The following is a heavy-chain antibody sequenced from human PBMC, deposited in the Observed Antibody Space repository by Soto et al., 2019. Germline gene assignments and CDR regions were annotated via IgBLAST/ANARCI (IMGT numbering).Heavy chain of an antibody. V-gene: IGHV3-23*01. CDR1: GSRLIKNA. Sequence: GSLERDCAAFGSRLIKNAMMWVRQAPGKGLEWVSGILGSGGTYHADSVEGRFTISKDNSKNTLYLQMNSLRVEDTAVYYCAKDAVYGDGLWLPESWGQGTLVIVYS. J-gene: IGHJ4*02. CDR3: AKDAVYGDGLWLPES. CDR2: ILGSGGT. D-gene: IGHD4-17*01.